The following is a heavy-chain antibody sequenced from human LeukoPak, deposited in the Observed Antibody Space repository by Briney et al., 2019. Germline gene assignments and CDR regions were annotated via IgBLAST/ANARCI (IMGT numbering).Heavy chain of an antibody. CDR2: IDPNSGGT. V-gene: IGHV1-2*02. J-gene: IGHJ6*04. CDR3: ANSPMVRGVTHIMDV. D-gene: IGHD3-10*01. CDR1: GYTFTTYY. Sequence: GASVKVSCKASGYTFTTYYMHWVRQAPGQGLEWMRWIDPNSGGTNYAQKFQGRVNMTRDTSISTAYMELSRLRSDDTAVYYCANSPMVRGVTHIMDVWGKGTTVTISS.